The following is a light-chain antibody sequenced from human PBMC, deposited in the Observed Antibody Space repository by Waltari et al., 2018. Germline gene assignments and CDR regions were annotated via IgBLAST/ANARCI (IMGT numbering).Light chain of an antibody. CDR2: GNG. J-gene: IGLJ2*01. CDR1: SSNLGAGYD. CDR3: QSYDNTSGSI. V-gene: IGLV1-40*01. Sequence: QSGLTQPPSVSGAPGQRVTISCPGTSSNLGAGYDVHWYQLFPGTAPKLLIYGNGNRPSGVPDRFSGSKSGTSASLAITGLQAEDEADYYCQSYDNTSGSIFGGGTKLTVL.